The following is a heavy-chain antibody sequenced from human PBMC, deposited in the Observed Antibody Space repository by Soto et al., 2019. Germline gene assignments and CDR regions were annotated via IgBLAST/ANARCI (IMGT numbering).Heavy chain of an antibody. Sequence: GASVKVSCKASGGTFSSYTISWVRQAPGQGLEWMGRIIPILGIANYAQKFQGRVTITADKSTSTAYMELSSLRAEDTAMYYCTRDQGGSYDSWFDPWGRGTLVTVSS. V-gene: IGHV1-69*04. CDR2: IIPILGIA. CDR3: TRDQGGSYDSWFDP. D-gene: IGHD1-26*01. J-gene: IGHJ5*02. CDR1: GGTFSSYT.